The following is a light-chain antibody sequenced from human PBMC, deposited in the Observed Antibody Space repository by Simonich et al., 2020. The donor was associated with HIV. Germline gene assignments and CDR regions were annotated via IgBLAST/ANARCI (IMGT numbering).Light chain of an antibody. J-gene: IGLJ3*02. CDR3: QTWGAGAGANWV. CDR2: VESDGSH. Sequence: QLVLTQSPSASASLGASVRLTCTLSSGHSRYDIAWHQQQPEKGPRYLMKVESDGSHSKGDGIPDHFSASSYGAERYHTISSLQFEDEADYYCQTWGAGAGANWVFGGGTKLTVL. CDR1: SGHSRYD. V-gene: IGLV4-69*01.